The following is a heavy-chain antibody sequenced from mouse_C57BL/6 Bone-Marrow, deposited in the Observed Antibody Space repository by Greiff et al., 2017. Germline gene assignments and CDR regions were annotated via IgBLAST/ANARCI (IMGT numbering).Heavy chain of an antibody. CDR3: ARGGYYGSSFDY. V-gene: IGHV1-81*01. CDR1: GYTFTSYG. CDR2: IYPRSGNT. D-gene: IGHD1-1*01. J-gene: IGHJ2*01. Sequence: QVQLQQSGAELARPGASVTLSCKASGYTFTSYGISWVKQRTGQGLEWIGEIYPRSGNTYYNEKFKGKATLTADQSSSTAYMELRSLTSEDSAVYCCARGGYYGSSFDYWGQGTTLTGSA.